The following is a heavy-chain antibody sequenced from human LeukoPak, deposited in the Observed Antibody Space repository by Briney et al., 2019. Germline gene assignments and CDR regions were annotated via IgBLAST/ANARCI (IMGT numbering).Heavy chain of an antibody. CDR2: IYSGGST. CDR1: GFTVSSNY. Sequence: GGSQRLSCAASGFTVSSNYMSWVRQAPGKGLEWVSVIYSGGSTYYADSVKGRFTISRDNSKNTLYLQMNSLRAEDTAVYYCAKEGGIGGYYYGMDVWGKGTTVTVS. J-gene: IGHJ6*04. D-gene: IGHD3-16*01. CDR3: AKEGGIGGYYYGMDV. V-gene: IGHV3-53*05.